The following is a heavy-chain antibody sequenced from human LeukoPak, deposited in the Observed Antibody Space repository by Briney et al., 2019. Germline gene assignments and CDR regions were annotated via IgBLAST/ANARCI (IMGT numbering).Heavy chain of an antibody. CDR2: IYYSGRT. J-gene: IGHJ6*03. CDR1: GGSISSSSYC. D-gene: IGHD3-22*01. CDR3: ARGTSSTYYYDSSGRPPYYYYMDV. V-gene: IGHV4-39*07. Sequence: PSETLSLTCTVSGGSISSSSYCWGWIRQPPGKGLEWIGSIYYSGRTYYNPSLKSRVTISVDTSKNQFSLKLSSVTAADTAVYYCARGTSSTYYYDSSGRPPYYYYMDVWGKGTTVTVSS.